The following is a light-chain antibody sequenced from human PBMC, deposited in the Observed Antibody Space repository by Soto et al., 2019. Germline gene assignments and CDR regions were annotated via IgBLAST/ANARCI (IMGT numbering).Light chain of an antibody. CDR3: QQYGSSPPIT. Sequence: IVLTQSPGTLSFSPGERATLSCRASQSVISSYLAWYQQKPGQAPRLLIYGASSRATGIPDRFSGSGSGTDFTLTISRLEPEDFAVYYCQQYGSSPPITFGQGTRLEIK. J-gene: IGKJ5*01. V-gene: IGKV3-20*01. CDR1: QSVISSY. CDR2: GAS.